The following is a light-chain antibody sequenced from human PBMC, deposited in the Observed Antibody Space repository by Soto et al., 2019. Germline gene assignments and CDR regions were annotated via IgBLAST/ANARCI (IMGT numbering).Light chain of an antibody. CDR3: QQLNSYPYT. J-gene: IGKJ2*01. CDR2: AAS. Sequence: DIQLTQSPSFLSASVGDRITIPCRASQGISNYLAWYQQRPGTAPKLLIYAASTLQSGVPSRFSGGGSGTEFTLTISSLQPEDFATDYCQQLNSYPYTFGQGTKLEI. V-gene: IGKV1-9*01. CDR1: QGISNY.